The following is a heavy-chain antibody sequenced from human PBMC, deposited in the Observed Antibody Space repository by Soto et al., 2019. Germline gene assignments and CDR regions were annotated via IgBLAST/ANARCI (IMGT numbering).Heavy chain of an antibody. J-gene: IGHJ6*03. D-gene: IGHD3-10*01. Sequence: QVQLQESGPGLVKPSETLSLTCTVSGGSISSYYWSWIRQPPGKGLEWIGYIYYSGSTNYNPSLKRRVTITVDTSKNHFSLKLSSVTAADTAVYYCAREELLWFGELNYYYYYMDVWGKGTTVTVSS. CDR2: IYYSGST. CDR3: AREELLWFGELNYYYYYMDV. V-gene: IGHV4-59*01. CDR1: GGSISSYY.